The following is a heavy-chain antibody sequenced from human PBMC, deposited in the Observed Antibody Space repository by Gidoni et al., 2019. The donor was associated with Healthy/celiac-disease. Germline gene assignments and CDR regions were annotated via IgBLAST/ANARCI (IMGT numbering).Heavy chain of an antibody. CDR1: GFTFSSYA. V-gene: IGHV3-23*01. J-gene: IGHJ4*02. D-gene: IGHD3-10*01. Sequence: EVQLLESGGGLVQPGGSLRLSCAASGFTFSSYAMSWVRQAPGKGLEWVSAISGSGGSTYYADSVKGRFTISRDNSKNTLYLQMNSLRAEDTAVYYCAKAAQLLWFGELLHFDYWGQGTLVTVSS. CDR3: AKAAQLLWFGELLHFDY. CDR2: ISGSGGST.